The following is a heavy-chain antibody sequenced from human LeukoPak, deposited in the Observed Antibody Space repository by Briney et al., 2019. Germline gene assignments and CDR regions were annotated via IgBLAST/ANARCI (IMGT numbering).Heavy chain of an antibody. Sequence: SETLSLTCTVSGGSISSGDYYWRWLRQPPGRGLEWVGYIYYSGRTYYNPSLKSRVTLSVDTSKNQFSLKLSSVTAADTAVYYCARADMVRGVIYYYYYMDVWGKGTTVTVSS. V-gene: IGHV4-30-4*08. CDR3: ARADMVRGVIYYYYYMDV. J-gene: IGHJ6*03. CDR1: GGSISSGDYY. D-gene: IGHD3-10*01. CDR2: IYYSGRT.